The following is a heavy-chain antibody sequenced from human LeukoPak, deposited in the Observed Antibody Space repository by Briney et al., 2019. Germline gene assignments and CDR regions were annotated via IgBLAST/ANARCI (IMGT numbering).Heavy chain of an antibody. D-gene: IGHD3-22*01. J-gene: IGHJ4*02. V-gene: IGHV5-51*01. CDR2: IYPGDSDT. CDR1: GYSFTSYW. CDR3: ARRGVDYYDSSGFPFDY. Sequence: GESLKISCKGSGYSFTSYWIGWVRQMPGKGLEWMGIIYPGDSDTRYSPSLQGQVTISADKSISTAYLQWSSLKASDTAMYYCARRGVDYYDSSGFPFDYWGQGTLVTVSS.